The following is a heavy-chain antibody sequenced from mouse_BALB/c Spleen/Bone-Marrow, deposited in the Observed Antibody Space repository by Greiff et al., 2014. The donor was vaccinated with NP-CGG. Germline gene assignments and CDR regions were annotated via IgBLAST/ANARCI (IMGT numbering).Heavy chain of an antibody. CDR2: INPGSGGT. Sequence: QVQLKESGAELVRPGTSVKVSCKASGYAFTDYLMEWLKQRPGQGLEWIGVINPGSGGTNQNEKFKDKATLTADTSSNTAYMQLSSLTSDDSAVYFCARYDGYLDYWGQGTTLTVSS. J-gene: IGHJ2*01. CDR1: GYAFTDYL. D-gene: IGHD2-3*01. V-gene: IGHV1-54*01. CDR3: ARYDGYLDY.